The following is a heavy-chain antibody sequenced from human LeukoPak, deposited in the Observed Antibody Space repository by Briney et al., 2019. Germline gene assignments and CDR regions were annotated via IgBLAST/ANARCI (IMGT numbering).Heavy chain of an antibody. J-gene: IGHJ4*02. CDR1: GGSISSGGYS. CDR3: ARLSVTYVDY. Sequence: PSQTLSLICAVSGGSISSGGYSWSWIRQPPGKGLEWIGYIYHSGSTYYNPSLKSRVTISVDRSKNQFSLKLSSATAADTAVYYCARLSVTYVDYWGQGTLVTVSS. V-gene: IGHV4-30-2*01. D-gene: IGHD3-16*02. CDR2: IYHSGST.